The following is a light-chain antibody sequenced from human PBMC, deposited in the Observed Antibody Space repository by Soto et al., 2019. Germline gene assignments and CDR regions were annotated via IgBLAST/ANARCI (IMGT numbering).Light chain of an antibody. V-gene: IGKV3-11*01. Sequence: VLTQSPATLSLSPGERATLSCRASQSVRSYLAWYQQKPGQAPRLLIYDASHRATGIPARFSGSGSGTDFTLTISSLEPEDLGVYYCQQRSNWLTFGQGTRLESK. CDR2: DAS. CDR1: QSVRSY. CDR3: QQRSNWLT. J-gene: IGKJ5*01.